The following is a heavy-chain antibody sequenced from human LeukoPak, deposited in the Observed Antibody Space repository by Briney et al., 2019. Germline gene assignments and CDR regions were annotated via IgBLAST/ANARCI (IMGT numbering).Heavy chain of an antibody. CDR2: INAGNGNT. Sequence: ASVKVSCKASGYTFTSYAMHWVRQAPGQRLEWMGWINAGNGNTKYSQKFQGRVTITRDTSASTAYMELSSLRSEDTAVYYCARESLRFLEWLLSPNNWLDPWGQGTLVTVSS. D-gene: IGHD3-3*01. J-gene: IGHJ5*02. CDR3: ARESLRFLEWLLSPNNWLDP. CDR1: GYTFTSYA. V-gene: IGHV1-3*01.